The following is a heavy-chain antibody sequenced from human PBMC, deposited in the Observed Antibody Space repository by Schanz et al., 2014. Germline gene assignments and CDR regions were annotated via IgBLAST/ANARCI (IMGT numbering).Heavy chain of an antibody. CDR3: AKDHFGHYDSSGCSDCYYYGMDV. CDR1: GFSFSGFG. Sequence: QVQLVESGGGVVQPGRSLRLSCAGSGFSFSGFGMHWVRQAPGKGLEWVAVISYDGRNKYFADSVKGRFTISRDNSKNTLFLQVNSLRAEDTAVYSCAKDHFGHYDSSGCSDCYYYGMDVWGQGTTVTVSS. V-gene: IGHV3-30*18. D-gene: IGHD3-22*01. J-gene: IGHJ6*02. CDR2: ISYDGRNK.